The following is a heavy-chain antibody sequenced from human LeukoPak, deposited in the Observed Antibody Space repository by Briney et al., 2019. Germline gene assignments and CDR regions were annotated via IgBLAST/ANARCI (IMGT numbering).Heavy chain of an antibody. CDR3: ARPVATPDASDI. CDR2: ISSSSSYI. J-gene: IGHJ3*02. V-gene: IGHV3-21*01. D-gene: IGHD5-12*01. CDR1: GFTFRSYW. Sequence: GGSLRLSCATSGFTFRSYWMSWVRQAPGKGLEWVSSISSSSSYIYYADSVKGRFTISRDNAKNSLYLQMNSLRAEDTAVYYCARPVATPDASDIWGQGTMVTVSS.